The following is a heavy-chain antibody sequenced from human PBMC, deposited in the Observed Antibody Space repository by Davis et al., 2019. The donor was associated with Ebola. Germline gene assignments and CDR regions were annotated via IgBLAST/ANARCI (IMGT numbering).Heavy chain of an antibody. Sequence: ASVKVSCKASGYTFTGYYMHWVRQAPGQGLEWMGWINPNSGGTNYAQKFQGRVTMTRDTSISTAYMELSRLRSDDTAVYYCARDVYYYDSRGHRTQNWFDPWGQGTLVTVSS. V-gene: IGHV1-2*02. J-gene: IGHJ5*02. CDR1: GYTFTGYY. CDR2: INPNSGGT. D-gene: IGHD3-22*01. CDR3: ARDVYYYDSRGHRTQNWFDP.